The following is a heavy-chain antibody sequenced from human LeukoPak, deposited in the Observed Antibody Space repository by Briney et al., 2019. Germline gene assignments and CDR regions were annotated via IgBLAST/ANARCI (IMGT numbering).Heavy chain of an antibody. Sequence: GGSLRLSCAASGFTFSSYAMNWVRQAPGKGLEWVSGITDSGGNTYYADSVKGRFAISRDNSKNTLFLQMNTLRAEDTAIYYCAKDPTAVLASFDLWGQGTLVTVSS. CDR2: ITDSGGNT. J-gene: IGHJ3*01. V-gene: IGHV3-23*01. D-gene: IGHD2-8*02. CDR3: AKDPTAVLASFDL. CDR1: GFTFSSYA.